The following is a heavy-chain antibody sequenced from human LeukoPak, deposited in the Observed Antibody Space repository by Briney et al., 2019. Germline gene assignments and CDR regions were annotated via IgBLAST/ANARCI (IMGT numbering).Heavy chain of an antibody. J-gene: IGHJ4*02. CDR3: AKAVAVFDSSGFRRLYFDY. D-gene: IGHD3-22*01. V-gene: IGHV3-23*01. CDR2: ISGGGST. Sequence: GGSLRLSCAASGFTFNIYVMSWVRQAPGKGLEWVSGISGGGSTYYADSVKGRFTISRDNSKNTLYLQMNSLRAEDTAVYYCAKAVAVFDSSGFRRLYFDYWGQGTLVTVSS. CDR1: GFTFNIYV.